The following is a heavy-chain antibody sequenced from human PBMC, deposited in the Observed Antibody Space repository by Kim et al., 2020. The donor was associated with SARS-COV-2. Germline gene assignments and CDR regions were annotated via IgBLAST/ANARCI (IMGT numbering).Heavy chain of an antibody. CDR1: GGSISSYY. J-gene: IGHJ6*02. Sequence: SETLSLTCTVSGGSISSYYWSWIRQPAGKGLEWIGRIYTSGSTNYNPSLKSRVTMSVETSKNQFSLKLSSVTAAATAVYYCARAFSYYYDSSGYYSYYYGMDVWGQGTTVTVSS. D-gene: IGHD3-22*01. CDR3: ARAFSYYYDSSGYYSYYYGMDV. CDR2: IYTSGST. V-gene: IGHV4-4*07.